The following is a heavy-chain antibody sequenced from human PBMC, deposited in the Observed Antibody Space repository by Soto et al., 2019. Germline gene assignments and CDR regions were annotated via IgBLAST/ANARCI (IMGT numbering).Heavy chain of an antibody. Sequence: QITLKESGPTLVKPTQTLTLTCTFSGFSLSTSGVGVGWIRQPPGKALEWLALIYWDDDKRYSPSLKSRLTLTTDPPKNQVVLTMTNMDPVDTATYYCAHRGRGYSLFDYWGQGTLVTVSS. J-gene: IGHJ4*02. CDR3: AHRGRGYSLFDY. D-gene: IGHD3-22*01. CDR1: GFSLSTSGVG. V-gene: IGHV2-5*02. CDR2: IYWDDDK.